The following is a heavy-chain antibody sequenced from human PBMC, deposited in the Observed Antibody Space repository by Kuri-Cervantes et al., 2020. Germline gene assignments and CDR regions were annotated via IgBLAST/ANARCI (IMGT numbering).Heavy chain of an antibody. CDR3: ARRGKLRADWFDP. J-gene: IGHJ5*02. V-gene: IGHV1-8*01. D-gene: IGHD3-10*01. CDR2: MNPNSGNT. Sequence: GGSLRLSCKASGYTFTSYDINWVRQATGQGLEWMGWMNPNSGNTGYAQKFQGRVTMTRNTSISTAYMELSSLRSEDTAVYYCARRGKLRADWFDPWGQGTLVTVSS. CDR1: GYTFTSYD.